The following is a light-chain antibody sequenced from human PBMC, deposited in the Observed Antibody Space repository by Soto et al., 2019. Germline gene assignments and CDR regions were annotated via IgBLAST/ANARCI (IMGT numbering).Light chain of an antibody. Sequence: DIVMTQSPLSLPVTPGEPASISCRSSQSLLHSNGYNYLDWYLQKPGQSPQLLIYLTSNQASGVPDRFSGSGSGTDFTLKISRVEAEDVGVYYCMQALQTPWTFGQGTKVEIK. CDR2: LTS. CDR3: MQALQTPWT. J-gene: IGKJ1*01. CDR1: QSLLHSNGYNY. V-gene: IGKV2-28*01.